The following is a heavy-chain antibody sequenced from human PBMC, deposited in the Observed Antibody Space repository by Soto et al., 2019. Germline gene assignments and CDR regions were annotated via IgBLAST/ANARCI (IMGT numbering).Heavy chain of an antibody. D-gene: IGHD3-10*01. Sequence: GGSLTLSCAASGFNFSSYAMSWVRLTPGKGMEWVSSMSGSGGRTDYADSVKGRFTISIDNSKNTLFLQMTRLRGEDTATYSCGNCRSNYGYLDPTSGSHLDHWGHGSLVTVSS. CDR2: MSGSGGRT. CDR1: GFNFSSYA. CDR3: GNCRSNYGYLDPTSGSHLDH. V-gene: IGHV3-23*01. J-gene: IGHJ4*01.